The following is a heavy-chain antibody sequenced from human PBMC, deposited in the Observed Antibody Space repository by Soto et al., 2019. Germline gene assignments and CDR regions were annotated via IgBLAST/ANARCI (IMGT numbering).Heavy chain of an antibody. D-gene: IGHD3-3*01. V-gene: IGHV3-9*01. CDR2: ISWNSGSI. J-gene: IGHJ6*02. Sequence: EVQLVESGGGLVQPGRSLRLSCAASGFTLDDYAMHWVRQAPGKDLEWVSGISWNSGSIGYADSVKGRFTISRDNAKNSLYLQMNSLRAEDTALYYCAKDRSDYYGMDVWGQGTTVTVSS. CDR1: GFTLDDYA. CDR3: AKDRSDYYGMDV.